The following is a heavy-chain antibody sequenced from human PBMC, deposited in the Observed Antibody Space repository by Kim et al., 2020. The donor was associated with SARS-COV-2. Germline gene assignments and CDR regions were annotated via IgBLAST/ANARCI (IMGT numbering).Heavy chain of an antibody. CDR1: GFTFSSYW. CDR2: IKQDGSEK. Sequence: GGSLRLSCAASGFTFSSYWMSWVRQAPGKGLEWVASIKQDGSEKYYVDSGKGRFTISRDNAKHSLYLQMTSLRAEDTAVYYCARSVDPSRVDPWGQGTLLTVYS. J-gene: IGHJ5*02. V-gene: IGHV3-7*01. CDR3: ARSVDPSRVDP. D-gene: IGHD3-10*01.